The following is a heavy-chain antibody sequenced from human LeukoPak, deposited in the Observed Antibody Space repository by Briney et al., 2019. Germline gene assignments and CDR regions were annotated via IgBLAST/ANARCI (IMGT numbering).Heavy chain of an antibody. D-gene: IGHD6-6*01. J-gene: IGHJ6*03. CDR2: IYYSGST. CDR3: ARDSVGSSSPTGRYYYYMDA. CDR1: GGSISSYY. Sequence: SETLSLTCTVSGGSISSYYWSWIRQPPGKGLEWIGYIYYSGSTNYNPSLKSRVTISVDTSKNQFSLKLSSVTAADTAVYYCARDSVGSSSPTGRYYYYMDAWGKGTTVTVSS. V-gene: IGHV4-59*01.